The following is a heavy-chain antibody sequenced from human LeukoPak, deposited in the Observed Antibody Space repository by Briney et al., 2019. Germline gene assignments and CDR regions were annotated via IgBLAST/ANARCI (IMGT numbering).Heavy chain of an antibody. J-gene: IGHJ4*02. D-gene: IGHD6-13*01. V-gene: IGHV1-18*04. CDR1: GYAFTASY. CDR3: ASSTGEQQLAYFDY. CDR2: ISAYNGNT. Sequence: GASVKVSCKTSGYAFTASYLHWVRQAPGQGLEWMGWISAYNGNTNYAQKLQGRVTMTTDTSTSTAYMELRSLRSDDTAVYYCASSTGEQQLAYFDYWGQGTLVTVSS.